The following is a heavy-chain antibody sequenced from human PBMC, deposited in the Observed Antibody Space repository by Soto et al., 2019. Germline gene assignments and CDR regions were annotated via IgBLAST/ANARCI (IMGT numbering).Heavy chain of an antibody. CDR3: AKDSGRKALFDY. J-gene: IGHJ4*02. Sequence: QVQLVESGGGVVQPGRSLRISCAASGFTFSNYGMHWVHQTPGKGLEWVALISYDGSNNYCADSVKGRFTISRDNSKNTLYLQMNSLRAEDTAVYYCAKDSGRKALFDYWGQGTLVTVSS. CDR1: GFTFSNYG. D-gene: IGHD6-19*01. CDR2: ISYDGSNN. V-gene: IGHV3-30*18.